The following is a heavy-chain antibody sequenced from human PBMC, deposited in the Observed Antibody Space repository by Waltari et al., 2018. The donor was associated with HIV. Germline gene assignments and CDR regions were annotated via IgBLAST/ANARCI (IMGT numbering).Heavy chain of an antibody. CDR2: ISSSGSTI. J-gene: IGHJ4*02. CDR3: ARDGSSYYGLDY. Sequence: EVQVVESGGGLVQPGGSLRLSGAASGFTFSTSEMNWVRQAPGKGLEWVSYISSSGSTIYYADSVKGRFTISRDNAKNSLYLQMNSLRAEDTAVYFCARDGSSYYGLDYWGRGTLVTVSS. CDR1: GFTFSTSE. D-gene: IGHD1-26*01. V-gene: IGHV3-48*03.